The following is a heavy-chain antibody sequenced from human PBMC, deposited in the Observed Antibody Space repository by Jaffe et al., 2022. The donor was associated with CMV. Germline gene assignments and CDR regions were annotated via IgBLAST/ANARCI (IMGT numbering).Heavy chain of an antibody. J-gene: IGHJ5*02. Sequence: QVQLVQSGAEVKKPGASVKVSCKASGYTFTGYYMHWVRQAPGQGLEWMGWINPNSGGTNYAQKFQGRVTMTRDTSISTAYMELSRLRSDDTAVYYCARDRGIAAAATNWFDPWGQGTLVTVSS. V-gene: IGHV1-2*02. D-gene: IGHD6-13*01. CDR3: ARDRGIAAAATNWFDP. CDR2: INPNSGGT. CDR1: GYTFTGYY.